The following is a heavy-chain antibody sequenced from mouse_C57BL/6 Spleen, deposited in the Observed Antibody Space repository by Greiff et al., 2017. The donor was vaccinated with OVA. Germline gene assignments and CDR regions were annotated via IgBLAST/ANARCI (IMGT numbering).Heavy chain of an antibody. D-gene: IGHD2-5*01. CDR3: ARHEDLYSIAWFAY. V-gene: IGHV1-62-2*01. J-gene: IGHJ3*01. CDR2: FYPGSGSI. CDR1: GYTFTEYT. Sequence: VHLVESGAELVKPGASVKLSCKASGYTFTEYTIHWVKQRSGQGLEWIGWFYPGSGSIKYNEKFKDKATLTADKSSSTVYMERSRLTSEDSAVYFCARHEDLYSIAWFAYWGQGTLVTVSA.